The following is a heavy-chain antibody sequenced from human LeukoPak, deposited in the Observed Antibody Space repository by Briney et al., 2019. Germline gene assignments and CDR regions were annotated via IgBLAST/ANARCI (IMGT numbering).Heavy chain of an antibody. J-gene: IGHJ3*02. CDR2: ISSSSSYI. CDR3: ARDPHYGSEGDAFDI. Sequence: GGSLRLSCAASGFTFSSYSMNWVRQAPGKGLEWVSSISSSSSYIYYADSVKGRFTISRDNAKNSLYLQMNSLRAEDTAVYYCARDPHYGSEGDAFDIWGQGTMVTVSS. V-gene: IGHV3-21*01. CDR1: GFTFSSYS. D-gene: IGHD4-17*01.